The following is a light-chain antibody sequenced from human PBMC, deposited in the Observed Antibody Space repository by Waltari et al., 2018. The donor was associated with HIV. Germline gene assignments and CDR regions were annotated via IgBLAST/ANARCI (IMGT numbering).Light chain of an antibody. V-gene: IGLV1-44*01. Sequence: QSVLTQPPSASGTPGQRVTITCSGSSSNIGSKTVNWYQLLPGTAPKLLIYRYNQGPAGVPDRFSGSKSGTSASLAISGLQSGDEADYYWATWDDSLNGNVIFGGGTKLTVL. CDR2: RYN. CDR3: ATWDDSLNGNVI. CDR1: SSNIGSKT. J-gene: IGLJ2*01.